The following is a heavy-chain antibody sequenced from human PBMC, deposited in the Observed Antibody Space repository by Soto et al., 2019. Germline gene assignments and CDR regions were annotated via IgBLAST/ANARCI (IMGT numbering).Heavy chain of an antibody. CDR3: ARDALTGYYGSGSYYIGMDV. J-gene: IGHJ6*02. V-gene: IGHV4-31*03. CDR1: GGSFSGDYY. D-gene: IGHD3-10*01. Sequence: SETLSLTCSVSGGSFSGDYYWSWIRQSPEKGLEWIGYIYYSGSSYSNPALQSRLSMSLDTSKNQFSLKLSSVTAADTAVYYCARDALTGYYGSGSYYIGMDVWGQGTTVTVSS. CDR2: IYYSGSS.